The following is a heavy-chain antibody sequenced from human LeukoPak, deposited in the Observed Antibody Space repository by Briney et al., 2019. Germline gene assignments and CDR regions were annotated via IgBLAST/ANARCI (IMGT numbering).Heavy chain of an antibody. CDR2: INLRGSGT. Sequence: GGSLRLFCAASGFTFSSYAISWVRQAPGKGLEWVSGINLRGSGTYYARSVKGRFTISRDNSKNTLYLQMNGLRAEDTALYYCAKEFSVYDSYVFDSWGRGTLVTVSS. V-gene: IGHV3-23*01. J-gene: IGHJ4*02. CDR1: GFTFSSYA. CDR3: AKEFSVYDSYVFDS. D-gene: IGHD5/OR15-5a*01.